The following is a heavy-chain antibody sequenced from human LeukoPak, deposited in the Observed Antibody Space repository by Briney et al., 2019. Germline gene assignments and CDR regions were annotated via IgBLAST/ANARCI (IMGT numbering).Heavy chain of an antibody. J-gene: IGHJ6*03. CDR2: IIPIFGTA. CDR3: ARGKKVPAASIYYYYMDV. Sequence: PGGSVKVSCKASGGTFSSYAISWVRQAPGQGLEWMGRIIPIFGTANYAQKFQGRVTITTDESTSTAYMELSSLRSEDTAVYYCARGKKVPAASIYYYYMDVWGKGTTVTVSS. D-gene: IGHD2-2*01. V-gene: IGHV1-69*05. CDR1: GGTFSSYA.